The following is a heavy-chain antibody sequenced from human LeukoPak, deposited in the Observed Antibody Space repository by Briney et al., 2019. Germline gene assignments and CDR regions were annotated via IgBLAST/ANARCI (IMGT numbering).Heavy chain of an antibody. D-gene: IGHD2-2*01. CDR3: AKGGYQLLSYYYYGMDV. Sequence: GGSLRLSCAASGFTFSSYAMSWVRQAPGKGLEWVSAISGSGGSTYHADSVKGRFTISRDNSKNTLYLQMNSLRAEDTAVYYCAKGGYQLLSYYYYGMDVWGQGTTVTVSS. J-gene: IGHJ6*02. V-gene: IGHV3-23*01. CDR2: ISGSGGST. CDR1: GFTFSSYA.